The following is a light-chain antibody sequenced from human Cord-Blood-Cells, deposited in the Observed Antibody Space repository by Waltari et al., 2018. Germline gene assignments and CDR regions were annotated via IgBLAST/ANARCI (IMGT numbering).Light chain of an antibody. V-gene: IGKV1-39*01. J-gene: IGKJ2*01. CDR3: QQSDSTPYT. CDR1: QSISSY. Sequence: DIQMTQSPSSLSASVGDRVTITCRASQSISSYLNWYQQKPGKAPKLLIYAAASLQSGVPSRFSGSGSGTDFTLTISSLQPEDFATYYCQQSDSTPYTFGQETKLEIK. CDR2: AAA.